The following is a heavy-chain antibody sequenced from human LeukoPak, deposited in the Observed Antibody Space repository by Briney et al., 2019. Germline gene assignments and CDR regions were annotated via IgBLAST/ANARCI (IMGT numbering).Heavy chain of an antibody. Sequence: GASVKVSCKASGGTFSSYAISWVRQVPGQGLEWMGRIIPILGIANYAQKFQGRVTITADESTSTAYMELSSLRSEDTAVYYCASDYGGNSYDYWGQGTLVTVSS. CDR2: IIPILGIA. V-gene: IGHV1-69*04. J-gene: IGHJ4*02. CDR1: GGTFSSYA. D-gene: IGHD4-23*01. CDR3: ASDYGGNSYDY.